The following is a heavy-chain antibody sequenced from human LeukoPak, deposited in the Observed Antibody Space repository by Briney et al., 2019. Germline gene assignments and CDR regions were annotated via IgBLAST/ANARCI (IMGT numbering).Heavy chain of an antibody. D-gene: IGHD2-2*01. CDR2: ISSSSSYT. V-gene: IGHV3-11*06. Sequence: GGSLRLSCAASGFTVSSNYMSWVRQAPGKGLEWVSYISSSSSYTNYADSVKGRFTISRDNAKNSLYLQMNSLRAEDTAVYYCARDSGTSYYYYGMDVWGQGTTVTVSS. CDR3: ARDSGTSYYYYGMDV. CDR1: GFTVSSNY. J-gene: IGHJ6*02.